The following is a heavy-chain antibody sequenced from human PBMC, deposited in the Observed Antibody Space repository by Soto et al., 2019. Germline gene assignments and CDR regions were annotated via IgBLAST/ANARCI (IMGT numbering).Heavy chain of an antibody. CDR1: GYTFTSYG. CDR2: VNAYNGNT. CDR3: ARGYDSNGYFLLDY. D-gene: IGHD3-22*01. J-gene: IGHJ4*02. V-gene: IGHV1-18*01. Sequence: ASVKVSCKASGYTFTSYGISWVRQAPGQGLEWMGWVNAYNGNTNYAQKFQGRVTMTTDTSTSTAYMELRSLRSDDTAVYYCARGYDSNGYFLLDYWGQGTLVTVSS.